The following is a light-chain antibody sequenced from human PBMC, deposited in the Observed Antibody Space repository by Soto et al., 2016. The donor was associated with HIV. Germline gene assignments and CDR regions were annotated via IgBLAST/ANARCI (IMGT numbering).Light chain of an antibody. J-gene: IGKJ2*01. CDR2: KAS. CDR3: QQFGNKPYT. CDR1: QDITTW. V-gene: IGKV1-5*03. Sequence: DIQMTQSPSTLSASVGDRVTITCRASQDITTWLAWYQRKPGKPPNLLIYKASNLQNGVPSRFSGSGSGTEFTLSINSLQPDDFATYYCQQFGNKPYTFGQGTKAGDQT.